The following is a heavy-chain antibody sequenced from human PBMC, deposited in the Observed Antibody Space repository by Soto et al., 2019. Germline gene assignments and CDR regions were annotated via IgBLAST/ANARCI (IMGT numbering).Heavy chain of an antibody. V-gene: IGHV1-2*02. Sequence: ASVKVSCKASGYTFTDYYMHWVRQAPGQGLEWMGWINPNSGGTNYAQKFQGRVTMTRDTSISTAYMELSRLRSDDTAVYYCARDKSSSGWYGGVDYWGQGTLVTSPQ. CDR2: INPNSGGT. D-gene: IGHD6-19*01. CDR3: ARDKSSSGWYGGVDY. J-gene: IGHJ4*02. CDR1: GYTFTDYY.